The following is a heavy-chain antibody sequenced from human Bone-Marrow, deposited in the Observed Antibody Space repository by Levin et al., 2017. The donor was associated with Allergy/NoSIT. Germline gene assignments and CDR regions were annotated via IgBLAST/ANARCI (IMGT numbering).Heavy chain of an antibody. CDR2: IKQDGGEK. D-gene: IGHD6-13*01. CDR1: GFTFSNYW. J-gene: IGHJ4*02. CDR3: ARQHYFFDY. Sequence: GGSLRLSCAASGFTFSNYWMTWVRQAPGKGLEWVASIKQDGGEKYYVDSLKGRFTISRDNAKNSLYLQMNSLRAEDTAVYYCARQHYFFDYWGQGTLVTVSS. V-gene: IGHV3-7*01.